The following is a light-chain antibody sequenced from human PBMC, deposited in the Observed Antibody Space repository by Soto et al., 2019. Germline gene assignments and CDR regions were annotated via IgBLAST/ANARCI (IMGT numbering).Light chain of an antibody. CDR3: QHYNDWPPTWT. CDR2: GAS. CDR1: QSVSSK. V-gene: IGKV3-15*01. J-gene: IGKJ1*01. Sequence: EIVMTQSPATLSVSPGERATLSCRASQSVSSKLAWYQQKPGQAPRVLIFGASTRAAGIQARFSGSGCGTEFTLTISSLQSEDFAVYYCQHYNDWPPTWTFGQGTSVEIK.